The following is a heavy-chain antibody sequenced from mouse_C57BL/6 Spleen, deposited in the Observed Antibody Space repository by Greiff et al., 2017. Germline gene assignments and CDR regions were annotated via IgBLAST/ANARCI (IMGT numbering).Heavy chain of an antibody. CDR3: ARVYSNAMDY. CDR2: IYPSDSET. Sequence: VQLQQPGAELVRPGSSVKLSCKASGYTFSSYWMDWVKQRPGQGLEWIGNIYPSDSETHYNQKFKDKATLTVDKSSITAYMQLSSLTSEDAAVYYCARVYSNAMDYWGQGTSVTVSS. J-gene: IGHJ4*01. V-gene: IGHV1-61*01. CDR1: GYTFSSYW. D-gene: IGHD2-5*01.